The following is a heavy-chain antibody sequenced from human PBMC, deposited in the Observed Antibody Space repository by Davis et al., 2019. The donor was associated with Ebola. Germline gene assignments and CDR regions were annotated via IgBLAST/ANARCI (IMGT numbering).Heavy chain of an antibody. CDR3: ARGGITIFGVFDY. CDR1: GGTFSSYA. V-gene: IGHV1-69*10. D-gene: IGHD3-3*01. J-gene: IGHJ4*02. CDR2: IIPILGIA. Sequence: AASVKVSCKASGGTFSSYAISWARQAPGQGLEWMGGIIPILGIANYAQKFQGRVTITADKSTNTAYMELSSLRSEDTAVYYCARGGITIFGVFDYWGQGTLVTVSS.